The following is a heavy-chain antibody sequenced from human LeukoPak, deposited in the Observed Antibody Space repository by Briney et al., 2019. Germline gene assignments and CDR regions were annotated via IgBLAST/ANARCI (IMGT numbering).Heavy chain of an antibody. J-gene: IGHJ4*02. CDR1: GGSISRSSYY. CDR3: ASGPRPFDY. Sequence: SETLSLTCSVSGGSISRSSYYWGWIRQPPGEGLEWIGSIYYSGSTYYNPSLKSRVTISVDTSKYQFSLKLSSVTAADTAVYYCASGPRPFDYWGQGTLVTVSS. CDR2: IYYSGST. V-gene: IGHV4-39*01.